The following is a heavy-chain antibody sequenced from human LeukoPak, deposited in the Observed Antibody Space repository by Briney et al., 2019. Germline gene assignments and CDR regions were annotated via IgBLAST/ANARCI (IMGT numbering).Heavy chain of an antibody. D-gene: IGHD2-8*01. Sequence: GGSLRLSCAASGFTLSTYSMNWVRQAPGKGLEWVAYIQYDRTNEQYAHSVKGRFRISRDNSKNILYLQMNSLRTEDTAVYYCAKDRCSNGIGCYYYYMDVWGKGTTVTISS. J-gene: IGHJ6*03. V-gene: IGHV3-30*02. CDR3: AKDRCSNGIGCYYYYMDV. CDR2: IQYDRTNE. CDR1: GFTLSTYS.